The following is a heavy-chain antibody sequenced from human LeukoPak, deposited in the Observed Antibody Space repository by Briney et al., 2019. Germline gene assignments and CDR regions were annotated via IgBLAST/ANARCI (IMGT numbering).Heavy chain of an antibody. J-gene: IGHJ5*02. CDR3: AGGRGYSYGPKEP. CDR2: IIPIFGTA. D-gene: IGHD5-18*01. V-gene: IGHV1-69*13. Sequence: GASVKVSCKASGYTFTSYDINWVRQAPGQGLEWMGGIIPIFGTANYAQKFQGRVTITADESTSTAYMELSSLRSEDTAVYYCAGGRGYSYGPKEPWGQGTLVTVSS. CDR1: GYTFTSYD.